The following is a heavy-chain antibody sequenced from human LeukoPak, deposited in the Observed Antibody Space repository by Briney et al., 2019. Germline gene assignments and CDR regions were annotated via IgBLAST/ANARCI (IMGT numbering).Heavy chain of an antibody. CDR1: GFTFSSHD. CDR3: ATSLPSPYSGSYQFDY. D-gene: IGHD1-26*01. Sequence: PGRSLRLSCAASGFTFSSHDMHWVRQAPGKGLEWVSPISGSGGSTYYADSVKGRFTISRDNSKNTLYLQMNSLRAEDTAVYYCATSLPSPYSGSYQFDYWGQGTLVTVSS. J-gene: IGHJ4*02. CDR2: ISGSGGST. V-gene: IGHV3-23*01.